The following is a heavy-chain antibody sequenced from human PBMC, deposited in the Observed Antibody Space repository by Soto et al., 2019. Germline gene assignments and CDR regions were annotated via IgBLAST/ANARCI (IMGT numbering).Heavy chain of an antibody. J-gene: IGHJ5*02. CDR3: AREGSSSFWFDP. Sequence: PSETLSLTCTVSGGSISSGDYYWSWIRQPPGKGLEWIGYIYYSGSTYYNPSLKSRVTISVDTSKNQFSLKLSSVTAADTAVYYCAREGSSSFWFDPWGQGTLVTLSS. CDR1: GGSISSGDYY. V-gene: IGHV4-30-4*01. CDR2: IYYSGST. D-gene: IGHD6-6*01.